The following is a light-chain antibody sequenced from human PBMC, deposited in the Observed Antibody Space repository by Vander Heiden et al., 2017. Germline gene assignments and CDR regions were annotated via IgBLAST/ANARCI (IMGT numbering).Light chain of an antibody. Sequence: QSTLSQSASVSASPGQSLAITCTGTSSDVENYNLVSWYQQHPGKAPKLVIFEVNRRPSGVSTRFSGSKSGKSAFLTISGLQPEDEAEYYCCSYAGGTTVVFGGGTKVTVL. CDR2: EVN. J-gene: IGLJ2*01. CDR1: SSDVENYNL. V-gene: IGLV2-23*02. CDR3: CSYAGGTTVV.